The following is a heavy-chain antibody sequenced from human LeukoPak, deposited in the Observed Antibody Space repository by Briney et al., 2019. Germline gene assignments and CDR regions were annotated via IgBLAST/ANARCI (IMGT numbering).Heavy chain of an antibody. CDR1: GSTVKSNY. V-gene: IGHV3-23*01. CDR2: ISGSGGST. CDR3: AKDRSAVSRVVVAAHFDY. J-gene: IGHJ4*02. Sequence: GGSLRLSCVVSGSTVKSNYMSWARQAPGKGLEWVSAISGSGGSTYYADSVKGRFTISRDNSKNTLYLQMNSLRAEDTAVYYCAKDRSAVSRVVVAAHFDYWGQGTLVTVSS. D-gene: IGHD2-15*01.